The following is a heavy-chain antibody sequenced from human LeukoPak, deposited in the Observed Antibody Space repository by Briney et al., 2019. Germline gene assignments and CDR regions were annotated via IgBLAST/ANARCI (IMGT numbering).Heavy chain of an antibody. D-gene: IGHD3-10*01. CDR1: GVDFSTQW. CDR2: GNQGATQK. CDR3: AREYYFSHIDG. Sequence: PGGSLRLSCAPSGVDFSTQWMSWVRQAPGRGLEWVAIGNQGATQKYSVGCVKGRFTISRDNAENSLYLQMDSLRADDTAMYYCAREYYFSHIDGWGKGTTVTVPS. J-gene: IGHJ6*03. V-gene: IGHV3-7*01.